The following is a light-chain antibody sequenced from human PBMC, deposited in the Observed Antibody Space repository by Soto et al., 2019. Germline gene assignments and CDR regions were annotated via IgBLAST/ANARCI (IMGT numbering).Light chain of an antibody. CDR1: QNLNNW. V-gene: IGKV1-5*03. J-gene: IGKJ1*01. CDR2: KAS. CDR3: QQYNDYPWT. Sequence: DIQMTQSPSTLSASVGDRATITCRASQNLNNWLAWFQQKPGKAPTLLIYKASGLESGVPSRFSGSGSGTEFTLTISSLQPDDFATYYCQQYNDYPWTFGQGTKVEIK.